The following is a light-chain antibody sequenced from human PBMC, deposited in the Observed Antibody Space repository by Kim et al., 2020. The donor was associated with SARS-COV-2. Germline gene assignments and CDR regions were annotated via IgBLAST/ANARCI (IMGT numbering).Light chain of an antibody. CDR1: QSISNY. Sequence: DIQMTQSPSSLSASVGDRVTLTCRASQSISNYLNWYQQKPGKAPKLLIYAASSLQSGVPPRFSGSGSGTDFTLTISSLQPEDFATYYCQQTYSTPPTFGQGTKLDIK. J-gene: IGKJ1*01. CDR2: AAS. V-gene: IGKV1-39*01. CDR3: QQTYSTPPT.